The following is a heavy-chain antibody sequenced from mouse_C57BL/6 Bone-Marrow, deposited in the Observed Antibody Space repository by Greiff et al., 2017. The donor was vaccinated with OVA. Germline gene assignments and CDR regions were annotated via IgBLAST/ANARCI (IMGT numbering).Heavy chain of an antibody. D-gene: IGHD2-1*01. V-gene: IGHV3-6*01. J-gene: IGHJ3*01. CDR2: ISYDGSN. CDR1: GYSITSGYY. Sequence: EVQLVESGPGLVKPSQSLSLTCSVTGYSITSGYYWNWIRQFPGNKLEWMGYISYDGSNNYNPSLKNRISITRDTSKNQFFLKLNSVTTEDTATYYCARDRDYGNGGFAYWGQGTLVTVSA. CDR3: ARDRDYGNGGFAY.